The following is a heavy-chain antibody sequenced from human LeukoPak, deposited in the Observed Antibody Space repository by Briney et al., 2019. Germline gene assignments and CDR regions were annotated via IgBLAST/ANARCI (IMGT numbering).Heavy chain of an antibody. CDR1: GFTFSSYS. V-gene: IGHV3-21*01. CDR3: ARLMYSGSYRWFDP. CDR2: ISSSSNI. J-gene: IGHJ5*02. D-gene: IGHD1-26*01. Sequence: PGGSLRLSRAASGFTFSSYSMNWVRQAPGKGLEWVSSISSSSNIYYADSVKGRFTISRDNAKNSLYLQMNSLRAEDTAVYYSARLMYSGSYRWFDPWGQGTLVTVSS.